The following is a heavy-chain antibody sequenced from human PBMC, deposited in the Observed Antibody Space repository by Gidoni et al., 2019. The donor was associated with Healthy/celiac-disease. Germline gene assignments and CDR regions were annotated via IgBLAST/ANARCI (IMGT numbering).Heavy chain of an antibody. CDR1: GGSFSGYY. Sequence: QVQLQQWGAGLLKPSETLSLTCAVYGGSFSGYYWSWIRQPPGKGLEWIGEINHSGSTNYNPSLKSRVTISVDTSKNQFSLKLSSVTAADTAVYYCATLPGDLQTGNYWGQGTLVTVSS. J-gene: IGHJ4*02. CDR3: ATLPGDLQTGNY. V-gene: IGHV4-34*01. CDR2: INHSGST. D-gene: IGHD3-10*01.